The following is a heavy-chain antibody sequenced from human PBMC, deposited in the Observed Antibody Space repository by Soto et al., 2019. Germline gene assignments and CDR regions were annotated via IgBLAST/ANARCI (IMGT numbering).Heavy chain of an antibody. Sequence: GGSLRLSCAASGFTFRSYWMHWVRQGPEKGLVWVSRINSDGSSTYYADSVKGRFTISRDNVKNTLYLQMNSLRAEDTSVYYCARDLDFWSGYYAYWGQGTLVTVSS. CDR3: ARDLDFWSGYYAY. V-gene: IGHV3-74*01. CDR2: INSDGSST. D-gene: IGHD3-3*01. J-gene: IGHJ4*02. CDR1: GFTFRSYW.